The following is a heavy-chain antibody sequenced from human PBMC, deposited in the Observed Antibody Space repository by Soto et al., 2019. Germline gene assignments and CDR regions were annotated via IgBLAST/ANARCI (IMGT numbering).Heavy chain of an antibody. CDR1: GGTFNSYA. CDR2: IIPIFGTA. Sequence: QVQLVQSGAEVKKPGSSVKVSCKASGGTFNSYASSWVRQAPGQGLEWMGGIIPIFGTADYAQKFQGRVTITAVEHTSTSYMELSSLRSEDTAVYYCASHYDSGGYSYRGLDYWGQGTLVTVSS. D-gene: IGHD3-22*01. J-gene: IGHJ4*02. CDR3: ASHYDSGGYSYRGLDY. V-gene: IGHV1-69*12.